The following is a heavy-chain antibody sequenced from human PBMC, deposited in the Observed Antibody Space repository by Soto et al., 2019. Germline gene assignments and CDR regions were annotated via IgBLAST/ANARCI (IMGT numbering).Heavy chain of an antibody. CDR1: VFTFSDYY. J-gene: IGHJ4*02. V-gene: IGHV3-11*01. D-gene: IGHD2-15*01. Sequence: GGSLRLSCVASVFTFSDYYISWVRQAPGKGPECLSYISFNNNTIYYDDSVRGRFTISRDNAKNSVFLQMNRLRVEDTAVYYCARHLGRIEAARFDYWGQGTLVTVSS. CDR3: ARHLGRIEAARFDY. CDR2: ISFNNNTI.